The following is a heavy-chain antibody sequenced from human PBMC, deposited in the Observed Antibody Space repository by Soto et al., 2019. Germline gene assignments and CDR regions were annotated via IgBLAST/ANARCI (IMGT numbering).Heavy chain of an antibody. D-gene: IGHD3-9*01. Sequence: QVQLEESGGGVVQPGRSLRLSCAASGFDFGDYGLHWVRQDPGKGLEWVAIISSDGNNKYYADSVKGRFTISRDNSQNTLFLQMNSLIADDTALYYCAKNHLVKPFYYYYIMDAWGQGTTVTVSS. CDR1: GFDFGDYG. CDR2: ISSDGNNK. CDR3: AKNHLVKPFYYYYIMDA. J-gene: IGHJ6*02. V-gene: IGHV3-30*18.